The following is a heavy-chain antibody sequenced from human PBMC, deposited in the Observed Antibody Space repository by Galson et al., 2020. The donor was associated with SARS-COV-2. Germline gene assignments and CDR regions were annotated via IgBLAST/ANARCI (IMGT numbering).Heavy chain of an antibody. J-gene: IGHJ4*02. CDR3: TRRPASGTTNYDF. D-gene: IGHD1-7*01. V-gene: IGHV5-51*01. Sequence: KIGESLKISCQGSGFSFTDYWIGWVRQMPGKGLEWMGIIYPVDSDIRYSPSFQGQVTISADKSINTAYLQWRSLKASDTAMYYCTRRPASGTTNYDFWGQGTLVTVSS. CDR1: GFSFTDYW. CDR2: IYPVDSDI.